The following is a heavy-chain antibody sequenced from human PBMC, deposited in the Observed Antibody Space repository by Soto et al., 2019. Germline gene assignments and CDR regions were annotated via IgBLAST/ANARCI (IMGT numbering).Heavy chain of an antibody. CDR3: ARHCSPYYHFWSGYYVDY. CDR2: FYYSGST. CDR1: GGSISSSDYY. Sequence: SETLSLTCTVSGGSISSSDYYWGWIRQPPGKGLEWIGSFYYSGSTYYNQSLKSRVTISVDTSKNQFSLKLTSVTATDTAVYYCARHCSPYYHFWSGYYVDYWVQGTLVTVSS. D-gene: IGHD3-3*01. J-gene: IGHJ4*02. V-gene: IGHV4-39*01.